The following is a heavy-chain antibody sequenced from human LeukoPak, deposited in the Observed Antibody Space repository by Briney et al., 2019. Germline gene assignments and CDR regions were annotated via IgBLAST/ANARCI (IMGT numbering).Heavy chain of an antibody. J-gene: IGHJ4*02. D-gene: IGHD3-22*01. CDR1: GFTFDDYG. CDR2: INWNGGST. CDR3: ARGKSDYYDSSGYYY. V-gene: IGHV3-20*04. Sequence: PGGSLRLSCAASGFTFDDYGMSWVRQAPGKGLEWVSGINWNGGSTGYADSVKGRFTISRDNAKNSRYLQMNSLRAEDTALYYCARGKSDYYDSSGYYYWGQGTLVTVSS.